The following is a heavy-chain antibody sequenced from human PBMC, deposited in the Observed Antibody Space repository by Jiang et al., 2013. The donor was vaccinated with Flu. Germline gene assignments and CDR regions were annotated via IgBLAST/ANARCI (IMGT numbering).Heavy chain of an antibody. Sequence: LLKPSETLSLTCDVSGYTINSGYYWGWIRQPPGKGLEWIGSVYHSGITYYNPSLKSRVTMSVDTSKNQFSLKLSSVTAADTAVYYCARDKMMYYFDSSGPYYFDHWGQGTLVTVSS. CDR2: VYHSGIT. J-gene: IGHJ4*02. CDR3: ARDKMMYYFDSSGPYYFDH. V-gene: IGHV4-38-2*02. CDR1: GYTINSGYY. D-gene: IGHD3-22*01.